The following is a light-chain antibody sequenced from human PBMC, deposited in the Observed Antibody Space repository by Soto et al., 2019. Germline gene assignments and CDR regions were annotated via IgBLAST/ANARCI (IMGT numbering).Light chain of an antibody. CDR1: SSNIGADYH. Sequence: QSVMTQPPSVSGAPGQKVTISCTGSSSNIGADYHVHWYQQLPGTAPKLLIYDNNNRPSGVPDRFSGSKSGTSASLAITGLQAEDEADYFCQSYDNSLSGVIFGGGTKVTVL. V-gene: IGLV1-40*01. CDR2: DNN. CDR3: QSYDNSLSGVI. J-gene: IGLJ2*01.